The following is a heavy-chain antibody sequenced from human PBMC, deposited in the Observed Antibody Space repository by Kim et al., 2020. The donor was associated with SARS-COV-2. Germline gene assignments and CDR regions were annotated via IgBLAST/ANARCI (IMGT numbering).Heavy chain of an antibody. J-gene: IGHJ4*02. CDR2: IYYSGST. D-gene: IGHD6-19*01. CDR3: ARLSDIAVAGKQEDY. CDR1: GGSISSSSYY. V-gene: IGHV4-39*01. Sequence: SETLSLTCTVSGGSISSSSYYWGWIRQPPGKGLEWIGSIYYSGSTYYNPSLKSRVTISVDTSKNQFSLKLSSVTAADTAVYYCARLSDIAVAGKQEDYWGQGTLVTVSS.